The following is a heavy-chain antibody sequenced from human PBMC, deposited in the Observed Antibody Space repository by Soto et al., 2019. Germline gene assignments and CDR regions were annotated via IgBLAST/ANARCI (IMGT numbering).Heavy chain of an antibody. CDR3: AKHTTFYYDRTGLGEYFDY. CDR2: ITGSGGIT. J-gene: IGHJ4*02. Sequence: GGSLRLSCAASGFTFSSNAMSWVRQAPGKGLEWVSGITGSGGITDYAYSVKGRFTISRDNSRNTLYLQMTYLRVEDTAVYFCAKHTTFYYDRTGLGEYFDYWGQGTLVPVSS. D-gene: IGHD3-22*01. CDR1: GFTFSSNA. V-gene: IGHV3-23*01.